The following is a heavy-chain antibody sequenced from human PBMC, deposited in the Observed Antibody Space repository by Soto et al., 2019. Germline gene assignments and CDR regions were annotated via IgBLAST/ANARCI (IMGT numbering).Heavy chain of an antibody. CDR1: GFTFSSYA. D-gene: IGHD3-22*01. CDR3: AKDSAYYDSSGYPYYFDY. Sequence: GGSLRLSCAASGFTFSSYAMSWVRQAPGKGLEWVSAISGSGGSTYYADSVKGRFTISRDNSKNTLYLQMNSLRAEDTAVYYCAKDSAYYDSSGYPYYFDYWGQGTLVTVSS. V-gene: IGHV3-23*01. J-gene: IGHJ4*02. CDR2: ISGSGGST.